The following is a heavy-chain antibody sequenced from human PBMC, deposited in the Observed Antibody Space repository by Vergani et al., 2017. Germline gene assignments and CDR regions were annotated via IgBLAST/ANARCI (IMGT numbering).Heavy chain of an antibody. CDR2: ISGPGLST. CDR3: VKEEIDLRSYFFDS. J-gene: IGHJ4*01. V-gene: IGHV3-23*01. CDR1: GFTFSNSA. Sequence: EVHLLESGGGLVQSGGSLRLSCAASGFTFSNSAVSWVRQAPGRGLAWVSSISGPGLSTYYADSVKGRFSISRDNSKNTVFLQMHSLRAEDTAIYYCVKEEIDLRSYFFDSWVHGILVTVSS. D-gene: IGHD2/OR15-2a*01.